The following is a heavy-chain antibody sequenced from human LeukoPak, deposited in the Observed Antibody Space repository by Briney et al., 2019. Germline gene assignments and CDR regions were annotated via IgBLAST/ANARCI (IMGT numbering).Heavy chain of an antibody. CDR3: AKGITYDYDQDYFGY. CDR2: ISWNSGSI. D-gene: IGHD3-16*01. Sequence: GRSLRLSCAASGFTFDDYAMHWVRQAPGKGLEWVSGISWNSGSIGYADSVKGRFTISRDNAKNSLYLQMNSLRADDTALYYCAKGITYDYDQDYFGYWGQGTLVTVSS. CDR1: GFTFDDYA. J-gene: IGHJ4*02. V-gene: IGHV3-9*01.